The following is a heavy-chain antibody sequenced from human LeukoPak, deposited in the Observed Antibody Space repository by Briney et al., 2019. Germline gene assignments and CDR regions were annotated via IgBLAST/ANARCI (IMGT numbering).Heavy chain of an antibody. CDR1: GGSISSYY. D-gene: IGHD6-13*01. J-gene: IGHJ4*02. CDR2: IYHSGSS. Sequence: SETLSLTCTVSGGSISSYYWSWIRQPPGKGLEWIGYIYHSGSSDYNPSLKSRVTISVDTSKKQFSLKLSSVTAADTAVYYCARASMGYSSSWYFDYWGQGTLVTVSS. CDR3: ARASMGYSSSWYFDY. V-gene: IGHV4-59*01.